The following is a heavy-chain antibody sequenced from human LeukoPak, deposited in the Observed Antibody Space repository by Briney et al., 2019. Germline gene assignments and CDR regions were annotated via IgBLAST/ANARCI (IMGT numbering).Heavy chain of an antibody. CDR3: ARLDLYYYYGMDV. J-gene: IGHJ6*02. CDR2: IYYSGST. Sequence: SETLSLTCTVSGGSISSSSYYWGWIRQPPGTGLEWIGSIYYSGSTYYNPSLKSRVTISVDTSKNQFSLKLSSVTAADTAVYYCARLDLYYYYGMDVWGQGTTVTVSS. D-gene: IGHD3/OR15-3a*01. V-gene: IGHV4-39*01. CDR1: GGSISSSSYY.